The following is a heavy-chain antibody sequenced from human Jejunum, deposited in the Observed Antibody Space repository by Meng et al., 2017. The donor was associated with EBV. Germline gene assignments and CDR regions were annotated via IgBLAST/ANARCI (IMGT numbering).Heavy chain of an antibody. CDR3: ARAVVGSTSLDY. CDR2: INTKTGNP. Sequence: GHLVQLGSGLRKPGASVKISCKTSGYTFTNYAMNWVRQAPGQGLEWMAWINTKTGNPAYAQGFTGRFVFSLDMSVTTIYLQISSLEAEDTAIYYCARAVVGSTSLDYWGQGTLVTVSS. D-gene: IGHD1-26*01. J-gene: IGHJ4*02. V-gene: IGHV7-4-1*02. CDR1: GYTFTNYA.